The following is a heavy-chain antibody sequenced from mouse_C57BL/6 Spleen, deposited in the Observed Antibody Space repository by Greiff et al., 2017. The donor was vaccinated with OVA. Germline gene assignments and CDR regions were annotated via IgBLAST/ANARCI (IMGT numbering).Heavy chain of an antibody. CDR2: ISDGGSYT. Sequence: EVKVVESGGGLVKPGGSLKLSCAASGFTFSSYAMSWVRQTPEKRLEWVATISDGGSYTYYPDNVKGRFTISRDNAKNNLYLQMSHLKSEDTAMYYCARVYGYDGYYFDYWGQGTTLTVSS. CDR1: GFTFSSYA. J-gene: IGHJ2*01. D-gene: IGHD2-2*01. V-gene: IGHV5-4*03. CDR3: ARVYGYDGYYFDY.